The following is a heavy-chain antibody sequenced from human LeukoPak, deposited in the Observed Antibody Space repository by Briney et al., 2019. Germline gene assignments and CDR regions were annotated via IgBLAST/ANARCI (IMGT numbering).Heavy chain of an antibody. Sequence: SETLSLTCAVYGGSFSGYYWSWIRQPPGKGLEWIGEINHSGSTNYNPSLKSRVTISVDTSKNQFSLKLSSVTAADTAVYYCARGPPIIKGEQRLVFDYWGQGTLVTVSS. D-gene: IGHD6-13*01. J-gene: IGHJ4*02. V-gene: IGHV4-34*01. CDR1: GGSFSGYY. CDR2: INHSGST. CDR3: ARGPPIIKGEQRLVFDY.